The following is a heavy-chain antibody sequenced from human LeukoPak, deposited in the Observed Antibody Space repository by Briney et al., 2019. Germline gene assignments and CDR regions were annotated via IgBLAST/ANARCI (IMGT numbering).Heavy chain of an antibody. J-gene: IGHJ4*02. Sequence: GGSLRLSCAAPGFTFSSYWMSWVRQAPGKGLEWVANIIQDGSEKYYVDSVKGRFTISRDNAKNSLYLQMNSLRAEDTAVYYCARERYIPGGRDYWGQGTLVTVSS. CDR3: ARERYIPGGRDY. CDR1: GFTFSSYW. D-gene: IGHD3-16*01. V-gene: IGHV3-7*05. CDR2: IIQDGSEK.